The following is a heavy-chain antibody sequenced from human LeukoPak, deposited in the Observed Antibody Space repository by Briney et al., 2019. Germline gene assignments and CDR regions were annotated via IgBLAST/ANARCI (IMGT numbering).Heavy chain of an antibody. J-gene: IGHJ4*02. Sequence: GGSLRLSCAASGFTFSSYAMSWVRQAPGKGLEWVSAISGSGGSTYYADSVKGRFTISRDNSKNTLYLQMNSLGAEDTAVYYCAKSLNRGVSFLFDYWGQGTLVTVSS. CDR3: AKSLNRGVSFLFDY. V-gene: IGHV3-23*01. CDR2: ISGSGGST. D-gene: IGHD3-10*01. CDR1: GFTFSSYA.